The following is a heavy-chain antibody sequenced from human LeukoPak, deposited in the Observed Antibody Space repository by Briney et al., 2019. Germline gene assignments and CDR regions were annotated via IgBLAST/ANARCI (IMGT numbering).Heavy chain of an antibody. CDR3: IRNSGTYRGYGMDV. Sequence: GGSLRLSCTASGFTVRDHAMSWVRQAPGKGLEWVGFISASHLGGTIKYAASVTARFTISRDDSNNIAYLQMNSLKSEDTAVYYCIRNSGTYRGYGMDVWGQGTTVTVSS. CDR1: GFTVRDHA. CDR2: ISASHLGGTI. D-gene: IGHD1-26*01. J-gene: IGHJ6*02. V-gene: IGHV3-49*04.